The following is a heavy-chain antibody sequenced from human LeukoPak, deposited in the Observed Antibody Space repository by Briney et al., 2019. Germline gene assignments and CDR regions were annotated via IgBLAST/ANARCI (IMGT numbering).Heavy chain of an antibody. V-gene: IGHV3-48*02. CDR3: ARDSISAALFDL. CDR2: ITNSVSTI. Sequence: PGGSLRLSCAASGFTFSSYAMNWVRQAPGKGPEWISYITNSVSTIYYADSVKGRFTISRDNAKNSLVLQMNSLRDEDSAVYYCARDSISAALFDLWGQGTLITVSS. CDR1: GFTFSSYA. J-gene: IGHJ5*02. D-gene: IGHD2/OR15-2a*01.